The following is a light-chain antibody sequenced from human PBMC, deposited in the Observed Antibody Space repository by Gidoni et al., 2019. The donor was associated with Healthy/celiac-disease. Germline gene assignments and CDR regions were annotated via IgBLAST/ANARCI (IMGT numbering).Light chain of an antibody. J-gene: IGKJ5*01. V-gene: IGKV1-9*01. Sequence: DIQLTQSPSFLSASVGDRVTITCWASQGISSYLAWYQQKPGKAPKLLIYAASTLQSGVPSRFSGSGSGTEFTLTISSLQPEDFATYYCQQLNSYPRITFGQXTRLEIK. CDR2: AAS. CDR3: QQLNSYPRIT. CDR1: QGISSY.